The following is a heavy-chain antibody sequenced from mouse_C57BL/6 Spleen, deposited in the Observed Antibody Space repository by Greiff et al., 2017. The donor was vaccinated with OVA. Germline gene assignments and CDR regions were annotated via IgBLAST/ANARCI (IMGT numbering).Heavy chain of an antibody. Sequence: VKLMESGPGLVQPSQSLSITCTVSGFSITSYGVHWVRQPPGKGLEWLGVIWGGGSTDYNAAFISRLSITKDNSKSQVFFKMNSLQANDTAIYYCANLWSYAMDYWGQGSSVTVSS. CDR2: IWGGGST. CDR1: GFSITSYG. CDR3: ANLWSYAMDY. D-gene: IGHD1-1*02. J-gene: IGHJ4*01. V-gene: IGHV2-4*01.